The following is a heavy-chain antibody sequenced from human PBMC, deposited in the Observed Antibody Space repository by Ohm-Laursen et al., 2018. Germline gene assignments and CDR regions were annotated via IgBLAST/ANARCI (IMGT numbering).Heavy chain of an antibody. J-gene: IGHJ4*02. Sequence: SLRLSCAASGFTFSDYYMTWTRQPPGKGLEWVSYIGGSGGSISYADSVKGRFTISRDNAENSLYLQMNSLRVEDTAVYYCARVGTTAAAGTSDYWGQGTLVTVSS. V-gene: IGHV3-11*01. D-gene: IGHD6-13*01. CDR3: ARVGTTAAAGTSDY. CDR1: GFTFSDYY. CDR2: IGGSGGSI.